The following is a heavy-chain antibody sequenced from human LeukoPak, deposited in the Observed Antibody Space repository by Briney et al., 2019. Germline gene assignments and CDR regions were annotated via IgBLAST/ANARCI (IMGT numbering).Heavy chain of an antibody. V-gene: IGHV4-39*07. J-gene: IGHJ6*03. D-gene: IGHD2-21*02. CDR1: GGSISSGSYY. Sequence: PSETLSLTCTVSGGSISSGSYYWGWIRQPPGKGLEWIGEISQSGSTNYNPSLKSRVTISVDTSKNQFSLKLSSVTAADTAVYYCARAYCGGDCYSHYYYYMDVWGKGTTVTISS. CDR3: ARAYCGGDCYSHYYYYMDV. CDR2: ISQSGST.